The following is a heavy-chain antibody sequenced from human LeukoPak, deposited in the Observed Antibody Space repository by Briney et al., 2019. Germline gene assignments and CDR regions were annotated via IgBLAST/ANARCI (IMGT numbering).Heavy chain of an antibody. D-gene: IGHD3-10*01. CDR2: IYTSGST. Sequence: SSETLSLTCTVSDGSISSYYWSWIRQPAGKGLEWIGRIYTSGSTNYNPSLKSRVTMSVDTSKNQFSLKLSSVTAADTAVYYCARDPNRQYYYGSGSRYGMDVRGQGTTVTVSS. CDR1: DGSISSYY. CDR3: ARDPNRQYYYGSGSRYGMDV. J-gene: IGHJ6*02. V-gene: IGHV4-4*07.